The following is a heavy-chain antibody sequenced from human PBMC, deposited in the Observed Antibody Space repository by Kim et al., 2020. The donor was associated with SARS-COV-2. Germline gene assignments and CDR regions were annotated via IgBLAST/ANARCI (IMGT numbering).Heavy chain of an antibody. CDR2: LNEDGSTT. V-gene: IGHV3-74*01. CDR1: GFTFSNYW. J-gene: IGHJ5*02. D-gene: IGHD5-12*01. Sequence: GALRLSCAASGFTFSNYWMHWVRQAPGKGPVWVSRLNEDGSTTNYAESVKGRFTISRDNARNTLYLHMDSLRAEDTALYYCVRDLVGSDDLWGQGTLVT. CDR3: VRDLVGSDDL.